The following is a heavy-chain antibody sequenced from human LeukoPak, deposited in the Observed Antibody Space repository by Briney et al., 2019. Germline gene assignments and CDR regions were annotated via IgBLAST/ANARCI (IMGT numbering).Heavy chain of an antibody. CDR3: VRGVGVSRFNYFDP. D-gene: IGHD6-13*01. V-gene: IGHV3-20*04. Sequence: GGSLRLSCAASGFTLHDYDMSWVRQSPRKGLEWVSGINWNVDRTGYADSVKGRFTISRDNSKNTLFLQMNSLRDDDTAVYYCVRGVGVSRFNYFDPWGQGTLVSVSS. J-gene: IGHJ5*02. CDR1: GFTLHDYD. CDR2: INWNVDRT.